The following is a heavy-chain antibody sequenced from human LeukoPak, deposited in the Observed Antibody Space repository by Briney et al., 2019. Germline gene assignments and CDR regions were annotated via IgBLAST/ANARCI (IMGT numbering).Heavy chain of an antibody. CDR2: SNSDGKIT. J-gene: IGHJ4*02. CDR3: ARDHHDFWSGYPNY. CDR1: GFTLGRYW. D-gene: IGHD3-3*01. Sequence: GGSLRLSCAASGFTLGRYWMLWFRQAPGTGVVWVARSNSDGKITDYADSVRGRFTTSRDNTKNTVYLQMSSLRAEDTGVYYCARDHHDFWSGYPNYWGQGTLVIVSS. V-gene: IGHV3-74*01.